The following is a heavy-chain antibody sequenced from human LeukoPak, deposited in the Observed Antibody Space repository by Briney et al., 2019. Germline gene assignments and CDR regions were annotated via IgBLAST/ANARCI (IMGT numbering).Heavy chain of an antibody. V-gene: IGHV4-59*01. D-gene: IGHD3-16*02. CDR3: ARGVYYDYVWGSYRHFDY. CDR2: IYYSGST. J-gene: IGHJ4*02. Sequence: SETLSLTCTVSGGSISSYYWSWIRQPPGKGLEWIGYIYYSGSTNYNPSLKSRVTISVDTSKNQFSLKLSSVTAADTAVYYCARGVYYDYVWGSYRHFDYWGQGTLVTVSS. CDR1: GGSISSYY.